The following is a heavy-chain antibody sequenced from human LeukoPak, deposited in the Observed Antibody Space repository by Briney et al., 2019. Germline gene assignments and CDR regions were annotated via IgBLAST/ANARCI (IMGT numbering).Heavy chain of an antibody. CDR1: GFTFSSYG. J-gene: IGHJ4*02. D-gene: IGHD4-11*01. V-gene: IGHV3-30*02. Sequence: PGGSLRLSCAASGFTFSSYGMHWVRQAPGKGLEWVAFIRYDGSNKYYADSVKGRFTISRDNSKNTLYLQMTSLRAEDTAVYYCAKFRTTWSYFDYWGQGTLVTVSS. CDR2: IRYDGSNK. CDR3: AKFRTTWSYFDY.